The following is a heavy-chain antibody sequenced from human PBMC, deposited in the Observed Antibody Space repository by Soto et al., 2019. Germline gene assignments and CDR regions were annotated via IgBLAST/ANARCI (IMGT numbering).Heavy chain of an antibody. J-gene: IGHJ4*02. CDR1: TGSITSNNW. V-gene: IGHV4-4*02. Sequence: QVQLQESGPGLVKPSETLSLTCAVSTGSITSNNWWNWVRQTPGKGLEWIGEIYHRGSTNYNPSLKSRVIISLDKSKNQFSLRLSSMTAADTAVYYCASNQNKRFDSWGQGTLVTVSS. CDR3: ASNQNKRFDS. CDR2: IYHRGST.